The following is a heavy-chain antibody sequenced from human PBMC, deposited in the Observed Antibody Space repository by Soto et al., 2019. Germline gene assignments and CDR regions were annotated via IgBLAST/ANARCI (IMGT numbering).Heavy chain of an antibody. J-gene: IGHJ6*02. Sequence: SETMSLTCAVSGYSISSGYYWGWIRQPPGKGLEWIGSIYHSGSTYYNPSLKSRVTISVDTSKNQFSLKLSSVTAADTAVYYCARVGGYGMDVWGQGTTVTVSS. V-gene: IGHV4-38-2*01. CDR1: GYSISSGYY. D-gene: IGHD3-10*01. CDR3: ARVGGYGMDV. CDR2: IYHSGST.